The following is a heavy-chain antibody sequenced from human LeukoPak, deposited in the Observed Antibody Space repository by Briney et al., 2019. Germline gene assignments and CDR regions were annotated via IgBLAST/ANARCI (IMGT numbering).Heavy chain of an antibody. CDR2: ISSSGSTI. CDR1: GFTFSSYE. V-gene: IGHV3-48*03. J-gene: IGHJ6*02. CDR3: ARDQYDFWSGYYGMDV. Sequence: GGSLRLSCAASGFTFSSYEMNWVRRAPGKGLEWVSYISSSGSTIYYADSVKGRFTISRDNAKNSLYLQMNGLRAEDTAVYYCARDQYDFWSGYYGMDVWGQGTTVTVSS. D-gene: IGHD3-3*01.